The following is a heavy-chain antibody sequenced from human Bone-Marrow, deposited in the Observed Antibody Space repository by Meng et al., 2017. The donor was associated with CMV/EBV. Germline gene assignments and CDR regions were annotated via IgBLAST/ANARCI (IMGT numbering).Heavy chain of an antibody. D-gene: IGHD5-24*01. J-gene: IGHJ3*02. CDR3: AREKGRRWRQIPDAFDI. V-gene: IGHV3-11*01. Sequence: GGSLRLSCAASGFTFSDYYISWIREAPGKGLEWVSYIVGISGSTKFYADSVKGRFTISRDDAKSSLYLQMNSLRAEDTAVYYWAREKGRRWRQIPDAFDIWAKGQRSPSPQ. CDR2: IVGISGSTK. CDR1: GFTFSDYY.